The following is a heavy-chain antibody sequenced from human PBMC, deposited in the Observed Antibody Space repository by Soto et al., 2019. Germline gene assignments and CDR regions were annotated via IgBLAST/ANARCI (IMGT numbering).Heavy chain of an antibody. CDR3: ARGGLLPDY. CDR2: ISHSGST. Sequence: QLQLQESGSGLVKPSQTLSLTCAVSGGSTSSGGYSWSWLRQPPGKGLEWIGYISHSGSTYYNPSLKSIVTISVDTSKNQFALRLSSVTAADTAVYYCARGGLLPDYWGQGTLVTVSS. J-gene: IGHJ4*02. V-gene: IGHV4-30-2*01. CDR1: GGSTSSGGYS. D-gene: IGHD6-19*01.